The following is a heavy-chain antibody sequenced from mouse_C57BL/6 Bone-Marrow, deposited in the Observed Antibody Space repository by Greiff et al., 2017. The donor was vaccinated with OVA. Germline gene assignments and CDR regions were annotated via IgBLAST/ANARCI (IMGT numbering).Heavy chain of an antibody. Sequence: EVMLVESGGGLVKPGGSLKLSCAASGFTFSDYGMHWVRQAPEKGLEWVAYISSGGSYTYYPDSVKGRFTISRDNAKNTLYLQMSSLKSEDTAMYYCARPPAYWGQGTLVTVSA. V-gene: IGHV5-17*03. CDR3: ARPPAY. J-gene: IGHJ3*01. CDR2: ISSGGSYT. CDR1: GFTFSDYG.